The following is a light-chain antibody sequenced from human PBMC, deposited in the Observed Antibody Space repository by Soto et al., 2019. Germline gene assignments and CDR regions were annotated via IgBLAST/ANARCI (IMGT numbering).Light chain of an antibody. CDR1: SSDIGGCNF. V-gene: IGLV2-14*01. J-gene: IGLJ1*01. Sequence: QSALTQPASVSGSPGQSITIACTGTSSDIGGCNFVSWYQQHPGKAPKLLIYDVGNRPSGLSNLFSGSKSGNTASLPISGLQAEDEAQYYCNSYRTVSTYVFVTGTKVTVL. CDR3: NSYRTVSTYV. CDR2: DVG.